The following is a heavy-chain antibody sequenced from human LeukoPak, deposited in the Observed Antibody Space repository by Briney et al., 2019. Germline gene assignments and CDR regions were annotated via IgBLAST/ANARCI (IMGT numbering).Heavy chain of an antibody. D-gene: IGHD3-22*01. V-gene: IGHV3-30*03. J-gene: IGHJ5*02. CDR1: GFTFSSYG. Sequence: GGSLRLSCAASGFTFSSYGMHWVRQAPGKGLEWVAVISYDGSNEYYADSVKGRFTISRDNSKNTLYLQMNSLRAEDTAMYYCARAYDSSAYRTNWFDPWGQGTLVTVSS. CDR3: ARAYDSSAYRTNWFDP. CDR2: ISYDGSNE.